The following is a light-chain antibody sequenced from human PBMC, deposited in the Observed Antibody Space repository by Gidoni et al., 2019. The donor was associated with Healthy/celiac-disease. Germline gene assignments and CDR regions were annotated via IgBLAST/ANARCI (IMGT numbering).Light chain of an antibody. V-gene: IGKV4-1*01. CDR3: QQYYSTPPK. CDR1: QNVLYSSNNKNY. J-gene: IGKJ1*01. Sequence: DIVMTQSPDSLAVSLGERATINCKSSQNVLYSSNNKNYLAWYQQKPGQSPKLLIYWASTRESGVPDRFSGSGSATDFTLTISSLQAEDVAVYYCQQYYSTPPKFGQGTKVEIK. CDR2: WAS.